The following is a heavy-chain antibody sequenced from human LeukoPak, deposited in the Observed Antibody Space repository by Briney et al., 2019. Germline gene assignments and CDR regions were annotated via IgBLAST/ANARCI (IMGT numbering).Heavy chain of an antibody. CDR2: IYTSGST. V-gene: IGHV4-4*07. CDR3: ARGGIQYGMDV. J-gene: IGHJ6*02. Sequence: SETLSLTCTVSGGSIDIYYWSWIRQSAGKGLEWIGRIYTSGSTNYNPPLKSRVAMSVDTSKKQFSLKLSSVTAADTAVYYCARGGIQYGMDVWGQGTTVTVSS. CDR1: GGSIDIYY. D-gene: IGHD1-14*01.